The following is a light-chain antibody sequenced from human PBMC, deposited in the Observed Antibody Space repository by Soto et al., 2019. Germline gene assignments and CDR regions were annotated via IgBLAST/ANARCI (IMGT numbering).Light chain of an antibody. V-gene: IGLV1-40*01. J-gene: IGLJ1*01. CDR2: GNS. CDR3: QSYDSSLSGNYV. Sequence: QSVLTQPPSVSGAPGQRVTISCTGSSSNIGAGYDVHWYQQLPGTAPKLLIYGNSNRPSGAPDRFSGSKSGTSASLAITGLQAEDEADYYCQSYDSSLSGNYVFGTGTKLTVL. CDR1: SSNIGAGYD.